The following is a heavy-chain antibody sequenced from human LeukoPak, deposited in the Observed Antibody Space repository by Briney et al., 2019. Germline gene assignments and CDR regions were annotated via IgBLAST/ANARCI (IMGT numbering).Heavy chain of an antibody. CDR3: ARIGMENFYDL. CDR2: INGNGDKT. V-gene: IGHV3-64*02. D-gene: IGHD2/OR15-2a*01. J-gene: IGHJ5*02. CDR1: GFTFSGFS. Sequence: SGGSLRLSCAASGFTFSGFSMHWIRQAPGRGLEYVSAINGNGDKTFYTDSVRGRFTIFRDNSKATLFLQMGSLRGEDTALYFCARIGMENFYDLWGQGTLVTVSS.